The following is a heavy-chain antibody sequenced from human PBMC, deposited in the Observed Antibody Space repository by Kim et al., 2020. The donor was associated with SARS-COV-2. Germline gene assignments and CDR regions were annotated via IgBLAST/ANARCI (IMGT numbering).Heavy chain of an antibody. CDR3: AKGGWFDS. V-gene: IGHV3-23*01. CDR2: ITGRADIT. Sequence: GGSLRLSCAATGFSFSRYDMTWVRQAPGKGLEWISSITGRADITYYADSVKDRFSISRDNSKDTLYLQLNNLRAEDTALYYCAKGGWFDSWGQGILVTVS. CDR1: GFSFSRYD. J-gene: IGHJ5*01.